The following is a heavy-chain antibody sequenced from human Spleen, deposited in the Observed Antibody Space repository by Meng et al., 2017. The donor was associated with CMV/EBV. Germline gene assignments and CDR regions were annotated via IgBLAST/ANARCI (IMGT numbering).Heavy chain of an antibody. CDR2: IKQDGSEK. CDR3: TTAIVSLDV. J-gene: IGHJ6*02. V-gene: IGHV3-7*01. D-gene: IGHD3-16*02. Sequence: GESLKISCAASGFTFSSYWMSWVRQAPGKGLEWVANIKQDGSEKYYVDSVKGRFTISRDNAKNSLYLQMNSLRAEDTAVYYCTTAIVSLDVWGQGTTVTVSS. CDR1: GFTFSSYW.